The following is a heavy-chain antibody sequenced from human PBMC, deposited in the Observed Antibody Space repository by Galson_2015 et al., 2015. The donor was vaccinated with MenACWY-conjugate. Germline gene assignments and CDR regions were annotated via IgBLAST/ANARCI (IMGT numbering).Heavy chain of an antibody. Sequence: QSGAEVKKPGESLTISCKASGYSFTNYWIGWVRQMPGKGLEWMGIIHPGDSQTRYSPSFQGQVTISAAKSINTAYLQWSSLKASDTAIYYCARSAVVVTAEHFDSWGQGTLLTVSA. CDR1: GYSFTNYW. CDR3: ARSAVVVTAEHFDS. J-gene: IGHJ4*02. D-gene: IGHD2-21*02. V-gene: IGHV5-51*01. CDR2: IHPGDSQT.